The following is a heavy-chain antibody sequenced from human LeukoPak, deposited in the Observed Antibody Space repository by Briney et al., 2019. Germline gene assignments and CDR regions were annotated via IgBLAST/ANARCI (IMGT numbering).Heavy chain of an antibody. J-gene: IGHJ5*02. D-gene: IGHD2-2*01. CDR3: ARTNGWGYCSSTSCYYFDP. V-gene: IGHV1-69*01. Sequence: ASVKVSCKASGGTFSSYAISWVRQAPGQGLEWMGGIIPIFGTANYAQKFQGRVTITADESTSTAYMELSSLRSEDTAVYYCARTNGWGYCSSTSCYYFDPWGQGTLVTVSS. CDR2: IIPIFGTA. CDR1: GGTFSSYA.